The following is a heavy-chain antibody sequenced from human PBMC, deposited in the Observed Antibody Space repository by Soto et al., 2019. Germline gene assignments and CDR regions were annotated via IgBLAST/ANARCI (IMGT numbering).Heavy chain of an antibody. D-gene: IGHD6-19*01. CDR1: GGSISSYY. Sequence: SETLSLTCTVSGGSISSYYWSWIRQPPGKALEWIGYIYYSGSTNYNPSLKSRVTISVDTSKNQFSLKLSSVTAADTAVYYCAKEVGGIAVAGNNGMDVWGQGTTVTVSS. CDR3: AKEVGGIAVAGNNGMDV. J-gene: IGHJ6*02. V-gene: IGHV4-59*01. CDR2: IYYSGST.